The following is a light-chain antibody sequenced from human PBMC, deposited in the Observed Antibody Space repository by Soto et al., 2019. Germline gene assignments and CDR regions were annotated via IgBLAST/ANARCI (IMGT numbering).Light chain of an antibody. V-gene: IGLV2-8*01. CDR2: EVS. Sequence: QSALTQPPSASGSPGQSVTISCTGTSSDVGGYNYVSWYQQHPGKAPKLMIYEVSKRPSGVPDRFSGSKSGNTASLTVSGLQAEDEADYDCSSYAGSNNYHVVFGGWTKLTFL. CDR1: SSDVGGYNY. J-gene: IGLJ2*01. CDR3: SSYAGSNNYHVV.